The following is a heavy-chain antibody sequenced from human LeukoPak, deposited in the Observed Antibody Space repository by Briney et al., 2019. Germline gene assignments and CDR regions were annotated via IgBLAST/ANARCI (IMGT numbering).Heavy chain of an antibody. V-gene: IGHV4-39*01. CDR3: ARQSPHYYGSGSYKY. J-gene: IGHJ4*02. Sequence: PSETLSLTCTVSGGSISSYYWGWIRQPPGKGLEWIGSIYYTGSTYYNPSLKSRVTTSVDTSKNQFSLKLSSVTAADTAVYYCARQSPHYYGSGSYKYWGQGTLVTVSS. CDR1: GGSISSYY. CDR2: IYYTGST. D-gene: IGHD3-10*01.